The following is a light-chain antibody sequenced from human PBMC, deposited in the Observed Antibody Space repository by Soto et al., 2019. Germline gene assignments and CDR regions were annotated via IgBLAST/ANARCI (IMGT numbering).Light chain of an antibody. CDR2: DVT. J-gene: IGLJ1*01. V-gene: IGLV2-14*01. Sequence: QSALTQRASVSGSPGQSITISCIGTSSDVGGYNYVSWYQQHPGKAPKLMIYDVTNRPSGVSNRFSGSKSGNTASLTISGLQAEDEADYYCSSYTSSITYVFGTGTKLTVL. CDR3: SSYTSSITYV. CDR1: SSDVGGYNY.